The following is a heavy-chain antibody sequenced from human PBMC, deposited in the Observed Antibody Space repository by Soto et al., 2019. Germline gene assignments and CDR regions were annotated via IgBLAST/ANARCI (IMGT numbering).Heavy chain of an antibody. Sequence: QVQLQESSPGLVKPSQTLSLTCTVSGGSISSGGYYWSWIRQHPGKGLEWIGYIYYSGSTYYNPSLKSRVTISVDTSKNQFSLKLSSVTAADTAVYYCAREGVGATVHALDIWGQGTMVTVSS. CDR2: IYYSGST. CDR3: AREGVGATVHALDI. V-gene: IGHV4-31*03. CDR1: GGSISSGGYY. J-gene: IGHJ3*02. D-gene: IGHD1-26*01.